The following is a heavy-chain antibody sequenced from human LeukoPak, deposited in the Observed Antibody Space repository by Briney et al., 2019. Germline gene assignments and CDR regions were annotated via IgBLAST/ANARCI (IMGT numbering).Heavy chain of an antibody. J-gene: IGHJ5*02. V-gene: IGHV3-15*01. Sequence: AGSLRLSCAASGFTFSNPWMSWVRQAPGKGLEWVGRIKSKTGSESTECAAAVQSRFTISRDDSNSTLYLRMNSLKTENTAVYYCITYGDYEGLSDHWGEGKLVTVSS. D-gene: IGHD4-17*01. CDR1: GFTFSNPW. CDR2: IKSKTGSEST. CDR3: ITYGDYEGLSDH.